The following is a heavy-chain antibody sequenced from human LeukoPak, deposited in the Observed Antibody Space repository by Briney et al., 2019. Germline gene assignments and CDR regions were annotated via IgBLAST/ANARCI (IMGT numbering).Heavy chain of an antibody. V-gene: IGHV4-59*01. Sequence: SETLSLTCTVSGGSISSYYWSWIRQPPGKGLEWIGYIYYSGSANYNPSLKSRVTISVDTSKNQFSLKLSSVTAADTAVYYCARGVGDYVWGSYRSHNWFDPWGQGTLVTVSS. J-gene: IGHJ5*02. CDR3: ARGVGDYVWGSYRSHNWFDP. D-gene: IGHD3-16*02. CDR1: GGSISSYY. CDR2: IYYSGSA.